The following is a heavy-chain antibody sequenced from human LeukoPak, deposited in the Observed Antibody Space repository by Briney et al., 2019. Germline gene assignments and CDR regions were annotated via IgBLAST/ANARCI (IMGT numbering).Heavy chain of an antibody. Sequence: ASVKVSCKVSGYTLTELSMHWVRQAPGKGLEWMGGLDPEDGETIYAQKFQGRVTMTEDTSTDTAYMELSSLRSEDTAVYYCATADHYYDSSGYLPYYFDYWGQGTLVTVSS. J-gene: IGHJ4*02. CDR1: GYTLTELS. D-gene: IGHD3-22*01. CDR2: LDPEDGET. CDR3: ATADHYYDSSGYLPYYFDY. V-gene: IGHV1-24*01.